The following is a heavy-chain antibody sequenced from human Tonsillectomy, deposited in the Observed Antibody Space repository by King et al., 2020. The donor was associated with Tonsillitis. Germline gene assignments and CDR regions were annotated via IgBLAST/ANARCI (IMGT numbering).Heavy chain of an antibody. V-gene: IGHV4-34*01. J-gene: IGHJ3*02. D-gene: IGHD3-22*01. Sequence: VQLQQWGAGLLKPSETLSLTCVYDGSFRGYYGSWIRQPPGKGLEWIGEISHSGSTNYNPSLKSRVTISVDTSKSQFSLKLSPVTAADTAMYYCARGTYYSDISEDAFDIWGQGTLVTVSS. CDR1: DGSFRGYY. CDR3: ARGTYYSDISEDAFDI. CDR2: ISHSGST.